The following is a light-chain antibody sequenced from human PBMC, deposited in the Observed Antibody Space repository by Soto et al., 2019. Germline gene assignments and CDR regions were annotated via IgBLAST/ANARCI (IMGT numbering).Light chain of an antibody. CDR1: QGISNY. CDR3: QSYNSVPPVT. J-gene: IGKJ3*01. CDR2: AAS. V-gene: IGKV1-27*01. Sequence: DIQMTQSPSSLSASVGDRVTITCRASQGISNYLAWYQQHPGKPPKLLIYAASTLQSGVPSRFIGSGSGTDFTLTISSLQPEDVATYYWQSYNSVPPVTFGPGTKVNL.